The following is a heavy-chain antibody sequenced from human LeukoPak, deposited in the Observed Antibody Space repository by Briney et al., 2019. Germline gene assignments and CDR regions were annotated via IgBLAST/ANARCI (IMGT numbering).Heavy chain of an antibody. J-gene: IGHJ3*02. D-gene: IGHD3-22*01. V-gene: IGHV3-30*18. CDR1: GFTFSSYA. CDR3: AKDVSGNVDSSGLLGI. CDR2: ISYDGSNK. Sequence: PGGSLRLSCAASGFTFSSYAMSWVRQAPGKGPEWVAVISYDGSNKYYADSVKGRFTISRDNSKNTLYLQMNSLRAEDTAVYYCAKDVSGNVDSSGLLGIWGQGTMVTVSS.